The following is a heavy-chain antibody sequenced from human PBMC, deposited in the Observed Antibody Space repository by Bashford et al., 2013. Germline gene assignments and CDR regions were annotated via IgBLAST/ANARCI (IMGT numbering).Heavy chain of an antibody. CDR2: VTWNSGSI. V-gene: IGHV3-9*01. CDR1: GFTFDDYA. Sequence: SLRLSCAASGFTFDDYAMYWVRQAPGKGLEWVAGVTWNSGSIGYADSVKGRFIISRDNGKSSLYLQMSSLRAEDTALYYCAKAKLGYIDYWGQGTLVTVSS. D-gene: IGHD5-12*01. CDR3: AKAKLGYIDY. J-gene: IGHJ4*02.